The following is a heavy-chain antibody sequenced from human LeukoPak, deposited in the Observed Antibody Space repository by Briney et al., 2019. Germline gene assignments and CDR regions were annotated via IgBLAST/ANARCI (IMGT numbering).Heavy chain of an antibody. CDR2: IYYSGST. Sequence: PSETLSLTCTVSGGSISSYYWSRIRQPPGKGLEWIGYIYYSGSTNYNPSLKSRVTTSVDTSKNQFSLKLSSVTAADTAVYYCARGDYFDYWGQGTLVTVSS. CDR3: ARGDYFDY. V-gene: IGHV4-59*01. J-gene: IGHJ4*02. CDR1: GGSISSYY.